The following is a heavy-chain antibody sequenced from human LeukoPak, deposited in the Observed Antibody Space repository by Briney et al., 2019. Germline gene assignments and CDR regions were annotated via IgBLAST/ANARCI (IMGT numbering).Heavy chain of an antibody. CDR2: IHYSGST. CDR3: ARLVWLGESPGSWFDS. D-gene: IGHD3-10*01. J-gene: IGHJ5*01. V-gene: IGHV4-59*11. CDR1: GGSITSHF. Sequence: SETLSLTCSVSGGSITSHFWSWIRQPPGEGLEWIGYIHYSGSTNYNPSLKSRVTISPDTSKNQLSLKLNSVTAADTAVYYCARLVWLGESPGSWFDSWGQGTLVTVSS.